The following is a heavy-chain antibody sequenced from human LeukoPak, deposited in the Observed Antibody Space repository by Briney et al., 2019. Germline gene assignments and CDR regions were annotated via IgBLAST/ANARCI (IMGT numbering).Heavy chain of an antibody. CDR2: ISGSGGST. D-gene: IGHD4-17*01. V-gene: IGHV3-23*01. Sequence: GGSLRLSCAASGFTFSSYAMSWVRQAPGKGLEWVSAISGSGGSTYYADSVKGRFIISRDNSKNTLYLQMNSLRAEDTAVYYCARDRHGDYYFDYWGQGTLVTVSS. CDR3: ARDRHGDYYFDY. J-gene: IGHJ4*02. CDR1: GFTFSSYA.